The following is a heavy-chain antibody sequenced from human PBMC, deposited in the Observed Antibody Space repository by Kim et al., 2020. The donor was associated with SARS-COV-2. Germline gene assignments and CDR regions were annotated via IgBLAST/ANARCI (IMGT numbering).Heavy chain of an antibody. CDR2: IWHGGSNK. CDR3: ARDRNIGSSYFDY. J-gene: IGHJ4*02. V-gene: IGHV3-33*08. Sequence: GGSLRLSCTASGFNFGGYGMNWVRQAPGNGLEWVADIWHGGSNKFYVDSVKGRFTISRDNAKNTLYLQMNNLRAEDTAVYHCARDRNIGSSYFDYWGQGTLATVSS. D-gene: IGHD5-12*01. CDR1: GFNFGGYG.